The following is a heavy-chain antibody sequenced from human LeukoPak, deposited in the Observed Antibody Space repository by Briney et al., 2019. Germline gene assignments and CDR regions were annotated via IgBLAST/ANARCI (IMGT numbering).Heavy chain of an antibody. CDR2: VNTVSSYI. D-gene: IGHD3-22*01. CDR1: GFTFSDYS. V-gene: IGHV3-21*01. Sequence: PGGSLRLSCAASGFTFSDYSMNWVRQAPGKGLEWVASVNTVSSYIYYADSMRGRFTISGDNAKNSLFLQMNSLRAEDTAVYYCARLRRNSDRSDFFYYYDHWGQGTLVTVSS. J-gene: IGHJ4*02. CDR3: ARLRRNSDRSDFFYYYDH.